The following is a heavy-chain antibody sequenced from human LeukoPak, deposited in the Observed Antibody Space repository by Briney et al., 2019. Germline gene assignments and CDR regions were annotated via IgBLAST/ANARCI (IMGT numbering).Heavy chain of an antibody. Sequence: GGSLRLSCAASGFTFSSYSMNWVRQAPGKGLEWVSSISSSSSYIYYADSVKGRFTISRDNAKNSLYLQMNSLRAEDTAVYYCARDSGFFGGAFDIWGQGTMVTVSS. V-gene: IGHV3-21*01. CDR1: GFTFSSYS. CDR2: ISSSSSYI. J-gene: IGHJ3*02. D-gene: IGHD3-9*01. CDR3: ARDSGFFGGAFDI.